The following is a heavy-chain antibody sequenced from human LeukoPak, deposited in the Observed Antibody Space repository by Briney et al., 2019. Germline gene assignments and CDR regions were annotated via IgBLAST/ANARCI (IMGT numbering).Heavy chain of an antibody. V-gene: IGHV4-39*01. D-gene: IGHD3-10*01. CDR1: GGSISSSSYY. J-gene: IGHJ3*02. CDR3: ARPCHYDSGSRGTAFDI. Sequence: SETLSLTCTVSGGSISSSSYYWGWIRQPPGKGLEWIGSIYYSGSTYYNPSLKSRLTISVDTSKNQFSLKLTSVTAADTAIYYCARPCHYDSGSRGTAFDIWGQGTMVTVSS. CDR2: IYYSGST.